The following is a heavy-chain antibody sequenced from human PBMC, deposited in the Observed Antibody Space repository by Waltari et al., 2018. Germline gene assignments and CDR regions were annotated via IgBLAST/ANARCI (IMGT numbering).Heavy chain of an antibody. CDR2: ITRDSSSI. CDR3: ARYLGGTSLDY. D-gene: IGHD1-26*01. CDR1: GFTFSTYT. V-gene: IGHV3-21*03. J-gene: IGHJ4*02. Sequence: EVQLVESGGGLVKPGGSLRLSCTASGFTFSTYTMNWVRQAPGKGLEWVSSITRDSSSINYADSVKGRFTISRDNAKNSLYLQMNSLRGEDTAVYYCARYLGGTSLDYWGQGTLVTVSS.